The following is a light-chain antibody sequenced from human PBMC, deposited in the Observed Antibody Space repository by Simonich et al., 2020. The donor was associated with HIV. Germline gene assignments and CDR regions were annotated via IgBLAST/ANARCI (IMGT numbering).Light chain of an antibody. CDR3: QSADSSGTWV. J-gene: IGLJ3*02. CDR2: KDS. CDR1: ALPKQY. Sequence: SYELTQPPSVSVSPGQTARTTCSGDALPKQYAYWYQQKPGQAPVLVIYKDSARPSGIPERFSGSSSGTTVTLTISGVQAEDEADYYCQSADSSGTWVFGGGTKLTVL. V-gene: IGLV3-25*03.